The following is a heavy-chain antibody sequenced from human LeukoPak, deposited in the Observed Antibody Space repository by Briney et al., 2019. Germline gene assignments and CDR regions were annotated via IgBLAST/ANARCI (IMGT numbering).Heavy chain of an antibody. CDR2: ISGDGGST. V-gene: IGHV3-43*02. Sequence: GGSLRVSCAASGFTFDDYAMHWVRQAPGKGLEWVSLISGDGGSTYYADSVKGRFTISRDNSKNSLYMQMNSLRTEDTALYYCAKDILGYGSGNNYWGQGTLVTVSS. CDR3: AKDILGYGSGNNY. CDR1: GFTFDDYA. D-gene: IGHD3-10*01. J-gene: IGHJ4*02.